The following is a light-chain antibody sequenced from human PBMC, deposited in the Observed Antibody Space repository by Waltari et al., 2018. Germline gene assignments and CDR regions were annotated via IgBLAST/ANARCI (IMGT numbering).Light chain of an antibody. CDR3: QQSYSSQRT. V-gene: IGKV1-39*01. CDR2: AVS. Sequence: IQMTQSPSSLSASVGDRLTVTCRASRTVTSHFHWYQQKSGKAPKLLIYAVSTLEPGVPSRFSGSGSGTDFNLTISSLQPEDFATYYCQQSYSSQRTFGGGTKEE. CDR1: RTVTSH. J-gene: IGKJ4*01.